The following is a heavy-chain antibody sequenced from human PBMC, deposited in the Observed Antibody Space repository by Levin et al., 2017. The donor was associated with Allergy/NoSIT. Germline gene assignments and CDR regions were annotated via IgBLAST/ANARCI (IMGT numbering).Heavy chain of an antibody. D-gene: IGHD3-16*02. V-gene: IGHV3-49*04. Sequence: SLPLSFPVSCFPFGDSAMSWVRQAPGKGLEWVGFIRNKAHGGTTEYAASVKGRLTISRDDSKSIAYLQMNSLKTADTAVYFCARGGPPNYDYNWGSYRDGYFDYWGQGTLVTVSS. CDR1: CFPFGDSA. CDR2: IRNKAHGGTT. CDR3: ARGGPPNYDYNWGSYRDGYFDY. J-gene: IGHJ4*02.